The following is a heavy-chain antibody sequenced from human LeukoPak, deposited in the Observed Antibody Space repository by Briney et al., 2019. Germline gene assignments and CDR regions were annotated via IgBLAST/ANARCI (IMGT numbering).Heavy chain of an antibody. CDR2: FDPEDGET. J-gene: IGHJ4*02. CDR3: ATFAYCGGDCYSGTSYFDY. V-gene: IGHV1-24*01. CDR1: GYTLTELS. Sequence: ASVKVSFKVSGYTLTELSMHWVRQAPGKGREGMGGFDPEDGETIYAQKFQGRVTITEDTSTDTAYMELSSLRSEDTAVYYCATFAYCGGDCYSGTSYFDYWGQGTLVTVSS. D-gene: IGHD2-21*02.